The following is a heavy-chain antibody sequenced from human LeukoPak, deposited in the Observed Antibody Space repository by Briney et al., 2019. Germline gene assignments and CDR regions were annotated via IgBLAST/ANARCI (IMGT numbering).Heavy chain of an antibody. CDR1: GFTFSSYS. D-gene: IGHD3-22*01. CDR3: ARGVNAFDI. Sequence: GGSLRLSCAASGFTFSSYSMNWVRQAPGKGLEWVSYISSTSNSISYADSLKGRFTISRDNAKNSLFLQMNSLRDEDTALYCCARGVNAFDIWGQGTMITVSS. V-gene: IGHV3-48*02. CDR2: ISSTSNSI. J-gene: IGHJ3*02.